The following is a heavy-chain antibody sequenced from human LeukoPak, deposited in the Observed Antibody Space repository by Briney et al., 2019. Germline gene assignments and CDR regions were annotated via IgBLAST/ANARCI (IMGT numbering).Heavy chain of an antibody. V-gene: IGHV3-74*01. CDR2: INRDGSST. Sequence: GGSLRLSCAASGFTFTTYWMGWVRQAPGKGLVWVSRINRDGSSTSYADSVKGRFTISRDNAKNTLYLQMNSLRAEDTAVYYCARGGGYSYGSFDYWGQGTLVTVSS. CDR3: ARGGGYSYGSFDY. D-gene: IGHD5-18*01. J-gene: IGHJ4*02. CDR1: GFTFTTYW.